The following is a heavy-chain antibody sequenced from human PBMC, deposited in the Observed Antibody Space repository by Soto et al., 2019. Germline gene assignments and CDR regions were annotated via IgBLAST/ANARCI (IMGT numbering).Heavy chain of an antibody. CDR2: ISGSGGTP. V-gene: IGHV3-23*01. CDR1: GFTFSYSA. D-gene: IGHD2-15*01. Sequence: EVQLLGSGGGLVQPGGSLRLSCAASGFTFSYSAMSWVRQAPGRGLEWVSTISGSGGTPYYADSVKGRFTISRHNSKNSLYLVLNSLRADDTAIYCGAMGLVAAGPLDYGGEGALVVVSS. CDR3: AMGLVAAGPLDY. J-gene: IGHJ4*02.